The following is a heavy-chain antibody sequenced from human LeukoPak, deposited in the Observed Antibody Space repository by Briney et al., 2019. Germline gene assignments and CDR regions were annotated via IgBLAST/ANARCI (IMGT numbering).Heavy chain of an antibody. CDR3: AAFYYDPAY. CDR1: GYTFRTHW. CDR2: VSGDGRST. J-gene: IGHJ4*02. D-gene: IGHD3-22*01. Sequence: GGSLRLSCAAPGYTFRTHWMHWVRRAPGKGLIWVSRVSGDGRSTSYADSVKGRFTISRDNAKNTLYLQMHSLRAEDTAVYYCAAFYYDPAYWGQGTLVTVSS. V-gene: IGHV3-74*01.